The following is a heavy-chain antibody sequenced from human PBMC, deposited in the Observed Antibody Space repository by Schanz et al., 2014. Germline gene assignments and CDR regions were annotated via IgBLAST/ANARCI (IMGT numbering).Heavy chain of an antibody. D-gene: IGHD2-2*01. V-gene: IGHV3-21*04. CDR2: ISSSGSYI. CDR3: ARRASCSRIGCPFDS. J-gene: IGHJ4*02. CDR1: EFTFSSYK. Sequence: EVQLVESGGGLVKPGGSLRLSCEASEFTFSSYKMNWVRQAPGKGLEWVSSISSSGSYIHYADSVKGRFTISRDNAKNSLYLQMNSLKTEDTAMYYCARRASCSRIGCPFDSWGQGTLVIVSS.